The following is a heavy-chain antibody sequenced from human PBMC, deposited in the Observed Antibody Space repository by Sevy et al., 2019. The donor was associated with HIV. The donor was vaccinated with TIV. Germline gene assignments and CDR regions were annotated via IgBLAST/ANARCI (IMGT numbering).Heavy chain of an antibody. CDR1: GFTFNGYG. CDR3: AKGLHYGSGSYYGGTDY. V-gene: IGHV3-30*18. Sequence: GGCLRLCCAASGFTFNGYGMHWVRQAPGKGLVWVAVMLYDGSNEYYADSVKGRFTISRDNSKNTVYLQMNRLRTEDTAVYYCAKGLHYGSGSYYGGTDYWGQGTLVTVSS. D-gene: IGHD3-10*01. CDR2: MLYDGSNE. J-gene: IGHJ4*02.